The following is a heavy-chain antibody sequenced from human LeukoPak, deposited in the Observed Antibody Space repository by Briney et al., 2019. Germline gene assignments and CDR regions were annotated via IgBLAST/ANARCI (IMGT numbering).Heavy chain of an antibody. Sequence: GGSLRLSCVASGFTLSSYAVSWVRQAPGKGLEWVSTIHPSGINTHHADSVKGRFTISRDNSKNTLYLQMNSPRAEDTATYYCARGEFGDYYYFYMDVWGKGTTVTVSS. CDR3: ARGEFGDYYYFYMDV. D-gene: IGHD2/OR15-2a*01. V-gene: IGHV3-23*05. J-gene: IGHJ6*03. CDR1: GFTLSSYA. CDR2: IHPSGINT.